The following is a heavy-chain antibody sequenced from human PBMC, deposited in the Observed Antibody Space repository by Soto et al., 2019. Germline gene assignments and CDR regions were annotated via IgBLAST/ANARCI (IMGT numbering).Heavy chain of an antibody. CDR3: ARDHYDILTDTINRFDP. CDR1: GGSISSYY. CDR2: IYYSGST. Sequence: PSETLSLTCTVSGGSISSYYWSWIRQPPGKGLEWIGYIYYSGSTNYNPSLKSRVTISVDTSKNQFSLKLSSVTAADTAVYYCARDHYDILTDTINRFDPWGQGTLVTVPS. D-gene: IGHD3-9*01. J-gene: IGHJ5*02. V-gene: IGHV4-59*01.